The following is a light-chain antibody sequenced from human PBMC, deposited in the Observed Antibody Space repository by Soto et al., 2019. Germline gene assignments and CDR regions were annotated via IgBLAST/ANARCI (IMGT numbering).Light chain of an antibody. CDR3: CSYAGSRV. J-gene: IGLJ3*02. CDR1: SSDVGSYNL. CDR2: EGS. Sequence: QSALTQPASVSGSPGQSITISCTGTSSDVGSYNLVSWYQQHPGKAPKLMMYEGSKRPSGVSNRVSGSKSGNTASLTISGLQAEDEADYYCCSYAGSRVFGGGTKLTVL. V-gene: IGLV2-23*01.